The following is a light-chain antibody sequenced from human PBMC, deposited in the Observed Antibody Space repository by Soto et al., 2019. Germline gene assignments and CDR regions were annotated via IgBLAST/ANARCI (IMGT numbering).Light chain of an antibody. CDR1: SSDVGGYNY. Sequence: QSALTQPASVSGSPGQSITISCTGTSSDVGGYNYVSWYQQHPGKAPKLMIYDVRNRASGASNRFSGSKSGNTASLTISCLQAEDEADYYCTSYTSSSTLYVFGTGTKLTVL. J-gene: IGLJ1*01. CDR3: TSYTSSSTLYV. CDR2: DVR. V-gene: IGLV2-14*01.